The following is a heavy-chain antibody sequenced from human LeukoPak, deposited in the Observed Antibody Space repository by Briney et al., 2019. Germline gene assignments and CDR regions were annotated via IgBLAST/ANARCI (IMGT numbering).Heavy chain of an antibody. CDR1: GGSFSGYY. J-gene: IGHJ4*02. V-gene: IGHV4-34*01. Sequence: SETLSLTCAVYGGSFSGYYWSWIRQPPGKGLEWIGEINHSGSTNYNPSLKSRVTISVDTSKNQFSLKLSSVTAADTAVYYCARLGYCSSTSCYPFDYWGQGTLVTVSS. D-gene: IGHD2-2*01. CDR3: ARLGYCSSTSCYPFDY. CDR2: INHSGST.